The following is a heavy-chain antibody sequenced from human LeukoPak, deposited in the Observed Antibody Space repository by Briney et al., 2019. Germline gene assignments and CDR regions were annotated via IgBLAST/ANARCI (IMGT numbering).Heavy chain of an antibody. CDR1: GFTFYSYA. V-gene: IGHV4-34*01. CDR3: ARSRSRPLLPPLPKSQYYFDY. J-gene: IGHJ4*02. CDR2: INHSGST. Sequence: PGGSLRLSCAASGFTFYSYAMNWIRQPPGKGLEWIGEINHSGSTNYNPSLKSRVTISVDTSKNQFSLKLSSVTAADTAVYYCARSRSRPLLPPLPKSQYYFDYWGQGTLVTVSS. D-gene: IGHD2-21*01.